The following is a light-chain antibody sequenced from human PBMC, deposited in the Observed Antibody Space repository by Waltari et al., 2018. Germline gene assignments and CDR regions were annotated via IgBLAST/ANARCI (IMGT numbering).Light chain of an antibody. CDR2: DAS. J-gene: IGKJ2*01. CDR1: KDIRNN. V-gene: IGKV1-33*01. CDR3: QHYNNLPYT. Sequence: IQMTQSPSSLSASLGDRVTITCRASKDIRNNLSWLQERPGKAPKLLIYDASNLEAGVPSRFSGTGSGTDFSLTISSLQPEDSATYYCQHYNNLPYTFSRGTKLQIK.